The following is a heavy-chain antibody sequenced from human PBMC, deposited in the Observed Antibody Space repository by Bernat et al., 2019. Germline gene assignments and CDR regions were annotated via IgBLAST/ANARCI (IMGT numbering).Heavy chain of an antibody. Sequence: QVQLVESGGGLVKPGGSLRLSCAASGFTFSDYYMSWIRQAPGKGLEWVSYISSSSYTNYADSVKGRFTISRDNAKNSLYLQMNSLRAEDTAVYYCARVAGYCSGGSCYFHGAFDIWGQGTMVTVSS. CDR1: GFTFSDYY. V-gene: IGHV3-11*06. D-gene: IGHD2-15*01. CDR3: ARVAGYCSGGSCYFHGAFDI. CDR2: ISSSSYT. J-gene: IGHJ3*02.